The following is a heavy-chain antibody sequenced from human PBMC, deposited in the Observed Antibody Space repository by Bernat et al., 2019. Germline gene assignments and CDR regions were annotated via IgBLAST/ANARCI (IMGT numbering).Heavy chain of an antibody. V-gene: IGHV3-74*01. CDR3: AREMTTQDAFDI. CDR1: GFTFSSYW. CDR2: INSDGSST. Sequence: EVQLVESGGGLVQPGGSLRLSCAASGFTFSSYWMHWVRQAPGKGLVWVSRINSDGSSTSYADSVKGRFTISRDNAKNTLYLQMNSLRAEDTAVYYCAREMTTQDAFDIWGQGTMVTVSS. J-gene: IGHJ3*02. D-gene: IGHD4-11*01.